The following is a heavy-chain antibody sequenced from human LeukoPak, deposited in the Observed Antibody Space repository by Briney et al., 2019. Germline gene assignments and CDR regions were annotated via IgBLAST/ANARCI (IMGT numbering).Heavy chain of an antibody. CDR1: GFTFDDYA. CDR3: AKDSISSGWYGLFDP. J-gene: IGHJ5*02. V-gene: IGHV3-43*02. CDR2: ISGDGGST. Sequence: GGSLRLSCAASGFTFDDYAMHWVRQAPGKGLEWVSLISGDGGSTYYADSVKGRFTISRGNSKNSLYLQMNSLRTEDTALYYCAKDSISSGWYGLFDPWGQGTLVTVSS. D-gene: IGHD6-19*01.